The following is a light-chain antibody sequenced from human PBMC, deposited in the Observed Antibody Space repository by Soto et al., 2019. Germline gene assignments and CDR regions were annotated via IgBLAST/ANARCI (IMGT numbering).Light chain of an antibody. CDR1: SFYSDYK. J-gene: IGLJ2*01. CDR3: GAAHGSGSSFV. Sequence: QAVVTQPPSTSASLGASVTLTCTLGSFYSDYKVDWSQQRPGKGPRFVMRVGTGGIVGSKGDGIPDRFSVAGSGLNRYLTIKNIQEEDESDYHCGAAHGSGSSFVFGGGTKVTVL. CDR2: VGTGGIVG. V-gene: IGLV9-49*03.